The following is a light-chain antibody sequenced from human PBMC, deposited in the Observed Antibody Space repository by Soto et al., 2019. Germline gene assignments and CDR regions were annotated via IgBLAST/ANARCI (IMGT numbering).Light chain of an antibody. J-gene: IGKJ1*01. CDR1: QSVRSN. Sequence: EIVLTQSPGTLSLSSGERATLSCRASQSVRSNYLAWYQQKPGQAPRLLIYGASTRATSIPARFSGSGSGTEFTLTISSLQSEDFAVYYCQQYNNWPPWTFGQGTKVEIK. CDR2: GAS. CDR3: QQYNNWPPWT. V-gene: IGKV3-15*01.